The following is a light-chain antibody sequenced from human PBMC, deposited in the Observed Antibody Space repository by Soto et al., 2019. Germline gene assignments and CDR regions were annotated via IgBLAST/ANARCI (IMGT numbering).Light chain of an antibody. J-gene: IGKJ1*01. Sequence: DIPMTQSPSTLSASVGDRVTITCRASQSIGVWLAWYQQKPGTAPKLLIYKTSTLDSGVPLRFSGSRSGTEFTRTISSLQPDDFATYYCQQYINYFRTFGQGTKVEIK. V-gene: IGKV1-5*03. CDR1: QSIGVW. CDR2: KTS. CDR3: QQYINYFRT.